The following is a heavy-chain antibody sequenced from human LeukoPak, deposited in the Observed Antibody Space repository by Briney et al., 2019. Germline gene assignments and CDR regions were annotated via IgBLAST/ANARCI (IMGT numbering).Heavy chain of an antibody. CDR3: ARGLKLEIDY. CDR1: GGSFSGYY. D-gene: IGHD1-1*01. CDR2: INHSGST. V-gene: IGHV4-34*01. J-gene: IGHJ4*02. Sequence: PSETLSLTCAVYGGSFSGYYWSWIRQPPGKGLEWIGEINHSGSTNSNPSLKSRVTISVDTSKNQFSLKLSSVTAADTAVYYCARGLKLEIDYWGQGTLVTVSS.